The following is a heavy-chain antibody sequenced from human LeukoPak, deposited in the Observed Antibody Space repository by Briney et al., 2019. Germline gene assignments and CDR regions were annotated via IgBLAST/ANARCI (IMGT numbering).Heavy chain of an antibody. Sequence: GGSLRLSCAASGFTFSDYYMSWIRQAPGKGLEWVSYISSSGSTIYYADSVKGRFTISRDNSKNTLYLQMNSLRAEDTAVYYCARTTTFAPHFDYWGQGTLVTVSS. CDR3: ARTTTFAPHFDY. V-gene: IGHV3-11*04. CDR2: ISSSGSTI. D-gene: IGHD1-1*01. CDR1: GFTFSDYY. J-gene: IGHJ4*02.